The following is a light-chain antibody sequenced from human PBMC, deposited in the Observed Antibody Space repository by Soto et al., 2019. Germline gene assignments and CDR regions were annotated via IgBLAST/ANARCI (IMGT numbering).Light chain of an antibody. CDR1: QSVLYSSNNKNY. CDR3: QHYYSAPLT. CDR2: WAS. V-gene: IGKV4-1*01. Sequence: DIVMTQSPDSLAVSLGERATINCKSSQSVLYSSNNKNYLAWYQQKPGQPPKLLIYWASTRESGVPDRFSGSGSGTDFTLTISSLQAEDVALYYCQHYYSAPLTFGGGTKVEI. J-gene: IGKJ4*01.